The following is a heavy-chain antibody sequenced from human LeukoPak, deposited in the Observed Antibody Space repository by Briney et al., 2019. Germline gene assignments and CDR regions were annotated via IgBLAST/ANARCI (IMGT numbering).Heavy chain of an antibody. J-gene: IGHJ4*02. CDR2: INPSDGYT. CDR1: GYKFTSHY. V-gene: IGHV1-46*01. D-gene: IGHD3-3*02. CDR3: ARVDATSGTHFWDY. Sequence: RASVTVSCKASGYKFTSHYIHWVRQAPGQGLEWMGIINPSDGYTIYAQKFQGRVTMTRDTSTTTLYVDLSSLRSEDTAVYYCARVDATSGTHFWDYWGQGTLVTVS.